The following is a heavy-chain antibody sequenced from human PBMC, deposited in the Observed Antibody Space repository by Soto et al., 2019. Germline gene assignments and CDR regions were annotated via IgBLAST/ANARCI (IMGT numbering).Heavy chain of an antibody. CDR2: ISAYNGNT. CDR1: GYTFTSYG. Sequence: ASVKVSFKASGYTFTSYGISWVRQAPGQGLEWMGWISAYNGNTNYAQKLQGRVTMTTDTSTSTAYMELRSLRSDDTAVYYCARDGELRFLEWLSPFDYWGQGTLVTVSS. V-gene: IGHV1-18*04. J-gene: IGHJ4*02. D-gene: IGHD3-3*01. CDR3: ARDGELRFLEWLSPFDY.